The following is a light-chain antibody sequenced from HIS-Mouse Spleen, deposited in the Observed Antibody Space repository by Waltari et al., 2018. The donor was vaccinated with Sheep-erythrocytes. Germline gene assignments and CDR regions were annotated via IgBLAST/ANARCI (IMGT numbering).Light chain of an antibody. J-gene: IGKJ4*01. V-gene: IGKV1-33*01. CDR2: DAS. CDR1: QDISNY. Sequence: DIQITQSPSSLFASVGDRVTITCQASQDISNYLNWYQQKPGKAHKLLIYDASNLATGVPSRFSGSGSGTDFTFTISSLQPEDMATYYCQQYDNLLTFGGGTKVEIK. CDR3: QQYDNLLT.